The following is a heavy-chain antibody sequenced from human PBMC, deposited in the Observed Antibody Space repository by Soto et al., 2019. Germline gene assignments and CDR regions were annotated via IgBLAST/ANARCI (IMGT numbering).Heavy chain of an antibody. V-gene: IGHV4-59*08. CDR1: GGSISSYY. Sequence: SETLSLTCTVSGGSISSYYWSWIRQPPGKGLEWIGYIHYSGSTKYNPSLKSRVTISADTSKNQFSLKLSSVTAADTAVYYCARGHYDFWSGYFATIDYWGQGTQVTVSS. D-gene: IGHD3-3*01. J-gene: IGHJ4*02. CDR3: ARGHYDFWSGYFATIDY. CDR2: IHYSGST.